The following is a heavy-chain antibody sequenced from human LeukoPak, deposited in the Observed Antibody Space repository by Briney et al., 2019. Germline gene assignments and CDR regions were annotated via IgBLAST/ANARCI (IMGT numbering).Heavy chain of an antibody. CDR3: AKAQEQYGHGELHY. CDR2: ISWDGGST. Sequence: PGGSLRLSCAASGFTFDDYAMHWVRQAPGKGLEWVSLISWDGGSTYYADSVKGRFTISRDNSKNSLYLQMNSLRAEDTALYYCAKAQEQYGHGELHYWGQGTLVTVSS. V-gene: IGHV3-43D*03. D-gene: IGHD1-7*01. CDR1: GFTFDDYA. J-gene: IGHJ4*02.